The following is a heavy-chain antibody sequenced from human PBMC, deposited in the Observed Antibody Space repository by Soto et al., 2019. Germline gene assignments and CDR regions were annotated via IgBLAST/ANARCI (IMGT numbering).Heavy chain of an antibody. CDR1: GYTFTSYA. CDR2: INAGNGNT. V-gene: IGHV1-3*01. D-gene: IGHD1-26*01. Sequence: QVQLVQSGAEVKKPGASVKVSCKASGYTFTSYAMHWVRQAPGQRLEWMGWINAGNGNTKYSQTFQGRVTITRHTSASTAYMELSSLRSEDTVVYYCARVRISGLGYFMGVWGQVTTVTLS. J-gene: IGHJ6*02. CDR3: ARVRISGLGYFMGV.